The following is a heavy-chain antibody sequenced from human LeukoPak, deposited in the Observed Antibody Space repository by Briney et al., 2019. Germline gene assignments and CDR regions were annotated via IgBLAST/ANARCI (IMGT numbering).Heavy chain of an antibody. D-gene: IGHD6-19*01. J-gene: IGHJ4*02. CDR2: IWYDGSNK. CDR1: GFTFSSYG. CDR3: AKAVGIAVALYFDY. Sequence: GGSLRLSCAASGFTFSSYGMHWVRQAPGKGLEWVAVIWYDGSNKYYADSVKGRFTISRDNSKNTLYLQMNSLRAEDTAVYYCAKAVGIAVALYFDYWGQGTLVTVSS. V-gene: IGHV3-33*06.